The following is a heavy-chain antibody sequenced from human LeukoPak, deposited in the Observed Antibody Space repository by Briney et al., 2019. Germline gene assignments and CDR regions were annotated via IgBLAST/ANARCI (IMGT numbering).Heavy chain of an antibody. J-gene: IGHJ4*02. V-gene: IGHV3-48*03. CDR2: ISSSGSTI. CDR1: GFTFSSYE. D-gene: IGHD2-15*01. Sequence: GGSLRLSCAASGFTFSSYEMNWVRQAPGEGLGWVSYISSSGSTIYYADSVKGRFTISRDNAKNSLYLQMNSLRAEDTAVYYCARDQNCSGGGCYSGWIGYWGQGTLVTVSS. CDR3: ARDQNCSGGGCYSGWIGY.